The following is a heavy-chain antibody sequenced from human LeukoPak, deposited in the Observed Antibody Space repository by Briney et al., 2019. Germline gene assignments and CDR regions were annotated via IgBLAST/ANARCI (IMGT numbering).Heavy chain of an antibody. CDR2: INPNSGGT. D-gene: IGHD4-23*01. J-gene: IGHJ4*02. CDR1: GYTFTGYY. V-gene: IGHV1-2*04. CDR3: ARSDYGGKSTTFDY. Sequence: GGSLKVSCKASGYTFTGYYMHWVRQAPGQGLEWMGWINPNSGGTNYAQKFQGWVTMTRDTSISTAYMELSRLRSDDTAVYYCARSDYGGKSTTFDYWGQGTLVTVSS.